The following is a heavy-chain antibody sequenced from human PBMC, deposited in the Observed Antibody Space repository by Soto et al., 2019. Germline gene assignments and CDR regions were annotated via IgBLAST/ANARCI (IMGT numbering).Heavy chain of an antibody. J-gene: IGHJ2*01. Sequence: EMQLVESGGGLVRPGGSLKLSCAASGFTFSAFNVHWVRQASGKGLEWIGHIGGKANSYATTFAASVEGRFTISRDDSKNTAYLQMNSLKTEDTAVYYCSLQAPVFGPVTDFLWDFDVWGRCTPVTVSS. CDR2: IGGKANSYAT. V-gene: IGHV3-73*02. CDR1: GFTFSAFN. CDR3: SLQAPVFGPVTDFLWDFDV. D-gene: IGHD3-3*01.